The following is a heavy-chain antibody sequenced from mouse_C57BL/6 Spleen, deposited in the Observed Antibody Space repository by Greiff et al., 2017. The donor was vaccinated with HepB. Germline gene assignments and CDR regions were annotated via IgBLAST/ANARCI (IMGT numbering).Heavy chain of an antibody. D-gene: IGHD1-1*01. J-gene: IGHJ2*01. CDR1: GYAFTDYC. CDR2: INPYNGGT. Sequence: VQLQQSGPVLVKPGASVKMSCKASGYAFTDYCMNWVKQSHGKSLEWIGVINPYNGGTSYNQKFKGKATLTVDKSSSTAYMELNSLTSEGSAVYSCVRGTAVVAATGYWGQGTTLTVSS. V-gene: IGHV1-19*01. CDR3: VRGTAVVAATGY.